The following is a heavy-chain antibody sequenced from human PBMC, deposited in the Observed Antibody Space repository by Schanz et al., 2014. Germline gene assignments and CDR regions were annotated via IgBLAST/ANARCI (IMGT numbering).Heavy chain of an antibody. Sequence: EVQLVQSGAEVKKPGESLKISCKGSGYTFTKYWVGWVRQMPGKGLEWMGIIYPGDSDTRYSPSFQGQVTISADKSISTAYLQWSSLKASDTAMYYCARRGVDTTLARDYYGMDVWGQGTTVTVSS. CDR3: ARRGVDTTLARDYYGMDV. CDR2: IYPGDSDT. J-gene: IGHJ6*02. V-gene: IGHV5-51*03. D-gene: IGHD5-18*01. CDR1: GYTFTKYW.